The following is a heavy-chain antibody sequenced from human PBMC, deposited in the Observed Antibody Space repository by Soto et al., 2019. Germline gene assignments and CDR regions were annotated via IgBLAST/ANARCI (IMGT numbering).Heavy chain of an antibody. V-gene: IGHV5-51*01. D-gene: IGHD6-6*01. J-gene: IGHJ5*02. CDR2: IYPGDSDT. CDR1: GYSFTSYW. CDR3: ARHKGDSSSSGWFDP. Sequence: SGESLKISCKGSGYSFTSYWIGWVRQMPGKGLEWMGIIYPGDSDTRYSPSFQGQVTISADKSISTAYLQWSSLKASDTAMYYCARHKGDSSSSGWFDPWGQGTLVTVSS.